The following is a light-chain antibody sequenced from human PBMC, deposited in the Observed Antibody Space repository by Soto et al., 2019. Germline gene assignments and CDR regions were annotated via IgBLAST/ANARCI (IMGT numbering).Light chain of an antibody. CDR3: SSYTTSSHTSSSALYV. Sequence: QSALTQPASVSGSPGQSITISCTGTSSDVGGYNYVSWFQQHPGKAPKVMIYEVSNRPSGVSNRFSGSKSGNTASLTISGLQAEDEADYYCSSYTTSSHTSSSALYVFGTGTKVTVL. CDR1: SSDVGGYNY. V-gene: IGLV2-14*01. CDR2: EVS. J-gene: IGLJ1*01.